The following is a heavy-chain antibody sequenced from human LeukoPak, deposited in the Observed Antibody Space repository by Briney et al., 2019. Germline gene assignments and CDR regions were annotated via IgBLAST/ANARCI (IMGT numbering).Heavy chain of an antibody. J-gene: IGHJ4*02. V-gene: IGHV3-9*01. CDR2: IGWNSGGI. CDR1: GFTFDDYA. CDR3: VKVTAAGFVDH. Sequence: GRSLRLSCAASGFTFDDYAMHWVRQAPGKGLEWVSGIGWNSGGIVYADSVKGRFTISRDNAKKSLYLQMNSLGAEDTALYYCVKVTAAGFVDHWGRGTLVTVSS. D-gene: IGHD6-13*01.